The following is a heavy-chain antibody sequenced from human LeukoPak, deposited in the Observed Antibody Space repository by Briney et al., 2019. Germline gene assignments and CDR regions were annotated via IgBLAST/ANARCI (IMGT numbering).Heavy chain of an antibody. D-gene: IGHD3-10*01. Sequence: GASVKVSCTASGYTFTSYYMHWVRQAPGQGLEWMGIINPSGGSTSYAQKFQGRVTMTRDMSKSTVYMELSSLRSEDTAVYYCARDRGRCYYYYMDVWGKGTTVTVSS. CDR2: INPSGGST. V-gene: IGHV1-46*01. J-gene: IGHJ6*03. CDR3: ARDRGRCYYYYMDV. CDR1: GYTFTSYY.